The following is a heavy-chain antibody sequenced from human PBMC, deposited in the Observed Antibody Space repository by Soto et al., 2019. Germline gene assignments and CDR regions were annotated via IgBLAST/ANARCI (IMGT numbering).Heavy chain of an antibody. Sequence: ASVKVSCKASGYTFTSYGISWVRQAPGQGLEWMGWISAYNGNTNYAQKLQGRVTMTTDTSTSTAYMELRSLRSDDTAVYYCARRGYYYDSSGLSPDDYWGQGTLVTVSS. CDR3: ARRGYYYDSSGLSPDDY. D-gene: IGHD3-22*01. CDR1: GYTFTSYG. CDR2: ISAYNGNT. V-gene: IGHV1-18*01. J-gene: IGHJ4*02.